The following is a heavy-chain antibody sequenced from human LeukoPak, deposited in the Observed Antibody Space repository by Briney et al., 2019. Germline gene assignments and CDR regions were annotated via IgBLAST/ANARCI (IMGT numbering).Heavy chain of an antibody. Sequence: SETLSLTCAVSGYSISSGAYWGWIRQPPGKGLQWIGCIYHVGSTYYNPSLQSRVTISVDTSKNQFSLKLSSVTATDTAVYYCVRDPPDYWGQGTLVTVSS. CDR1: GYSISSGAY. J-gene: IGHJ4*02. V-gene: IGHV4-38-2*02. CDR3: VRDPPDY. CDR2: IYHVGST.